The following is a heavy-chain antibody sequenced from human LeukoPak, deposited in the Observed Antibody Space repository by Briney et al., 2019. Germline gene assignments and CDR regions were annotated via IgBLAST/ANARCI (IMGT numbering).Heavy chain of an antibody. Sequence: GGSLRLSCTASGFTFSSYAMSWVRQAPGKGLEWVSAVSGGDGSTYYADSVKGRFTISRDNSKNTLYLQMNSLRAGDTAVYYCAKDGRYSGHGRWSDYWGQGTLVTASS. V-gene: IGHV3-23*01. CDR2: VSGGDGST. J-gene: IGHJ4*02. D-gene: IGHD5-12*01. CDR1: GFTFSSYA. CDR3: AKDGRYSGHGRWSDY.